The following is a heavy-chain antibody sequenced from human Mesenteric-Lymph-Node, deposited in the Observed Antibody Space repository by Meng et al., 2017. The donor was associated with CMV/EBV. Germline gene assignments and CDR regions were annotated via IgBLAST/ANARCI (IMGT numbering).Heavy chain of an antibody. J-gene: IGHJ4*02. Sequence: ASVKVSCKASGYTFTTYFIHWVRQATGQGLEWMGWMNPNSGNTGYAQKFQGRVTMTRNTSISTAYMELSSLRSEDTAVYYCARGQSGYFDYWGQGTLVTVSS. CDR1: GYTFTTYF. V-gene: IGHV1-8*02. CDR2: MNPNSGNT. CDR3: ARGQSGYFDY.